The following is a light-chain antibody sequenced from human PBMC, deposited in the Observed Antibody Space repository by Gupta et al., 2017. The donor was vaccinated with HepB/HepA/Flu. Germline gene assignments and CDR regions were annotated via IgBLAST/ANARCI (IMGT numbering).Light chain of an antibody. Sequence: VLTQPPSASVAPGETARITGGGDNFGSQKVHWYQQRPGQAPILVVYEDSDRPSGIPERFSGSKSGKKATLTISRGEAGDEADYYCQAWDSRSDQRVFGGGTKMTVL. CDR1: NFGSQK. J-gene: IGLJ3*02. CDR3: QAWDSRSDQRV. CDR2: EDS. V-gene: IGLV3-21*02.